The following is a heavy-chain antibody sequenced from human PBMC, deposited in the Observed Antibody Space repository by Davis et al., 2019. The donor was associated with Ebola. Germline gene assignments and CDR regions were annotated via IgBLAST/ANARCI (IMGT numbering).Heavy chain of an antibody. D-gene: IGHD3-10*01. J-gene: IGHJ4*01. V-gene: IGHV3-7*03. CDR1: GFTFSSYW. CDR2: IKQDGSEK. CDR3: ARDDYYGSGSKGMNFDY. Sequence: GGSLRLSCAASGFTFSSYWMSWVRQAPGKGLEWVANIKQDGSEKYYVDSVKGRFTIPRDNAKNSLYLQMNSLRAEDTAVYYCARDDYYGSGSKGMNFDYWGQGTLVTVSS.